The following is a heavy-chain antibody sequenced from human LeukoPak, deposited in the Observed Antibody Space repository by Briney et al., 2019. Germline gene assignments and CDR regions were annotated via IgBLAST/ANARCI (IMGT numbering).Heavy chain of an antibody. Sequence: GSLRLSCAASGFTFSSYGMHWVRLAPGKGLEWVAVISYDGSNKYYADSVKGRFTISRDNSKNTLYLQMNSLRAEDTAVYYCAKDLKAKSPPPRYYYYGMDVWGQGTTVTVSS. CDR1: GFTFSSYG. CDR3: AKDLKAKSPPPRYYYYGMDV. CDR2: ISYDGSNK. J-gene: IGHJ6*02. V-gene: IGHV3-30*18.